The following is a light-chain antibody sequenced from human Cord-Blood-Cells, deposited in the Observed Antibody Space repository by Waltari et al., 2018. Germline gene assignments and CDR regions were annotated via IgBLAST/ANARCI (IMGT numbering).Light chain of an antibody. CDR3: CSYAGSSTVYV. CDR1: SNDVGTYNL. Sequence: QSALTQPASVSGSPGQALTISCTGTSNDVGTYNLASWYQQHPGKAPKLLIYEGSKRPSGVSNRFSGSKSGNTASLTISGLQAEDEADYYCCSYAGSSTVYVFGTGTKVTVL. CDR2: EGS. J-gene: IGLJ1*01. V-gene: IGLV2-23*01.